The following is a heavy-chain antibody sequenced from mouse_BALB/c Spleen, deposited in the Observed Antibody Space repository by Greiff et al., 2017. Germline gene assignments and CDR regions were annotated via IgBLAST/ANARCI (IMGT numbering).Heavy chain of an antibody. CDR3: ARSRGHGQYYFDY. D-gene: IGHD3-3*01. V-gene: IGHV1-87*01. J-gene: IGHJ2*01. CDR1: GYTFTSYW. Sequence: QVQLKESGAELARPGASVKLSCKASGYTFTSYWMQWVNQRPGQGLEWIGAIYPGDGDTRYTQKFKGKATLTADKSSSTAYMPLSSLASEDSAVYYCARSRGHGQYYFDYWGQGTTLTVSS. CDR2: IYPGDGDT.